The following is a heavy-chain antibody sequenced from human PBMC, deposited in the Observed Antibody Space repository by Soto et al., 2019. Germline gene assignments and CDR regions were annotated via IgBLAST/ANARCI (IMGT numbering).Heavy chain of an antibody. J-gene: IGHJ4*02. Sequence: EVQLLESGGGLVQPGGSLRLSCAASGFTFSRYAMSWVRQAPGKGLEWVSAISGSRGSTYYADSVKGRFTISRDNSKNTLYLQMNSLRAEDTAVYYCAKDFPRLSDYIWGILDYWGQGTLVTVSS. CDR1: GFTFSRYA. V-gene: IGHV3-23*01. CDR2: ISGSRGST. D-gene: IGHD3-16*01. CDR3: AKDFPRLSDYIWGILDY.